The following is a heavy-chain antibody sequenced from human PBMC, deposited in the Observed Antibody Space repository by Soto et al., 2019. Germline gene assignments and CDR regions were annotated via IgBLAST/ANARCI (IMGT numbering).Heavy chain of an antibody. CDR1: GFRFRSYS. CDR3: ARELEYCSNGVCYPYFDS. CDR2: ISSSSYTI. V-gene: IGHV3-48*04. Sequence: EVQLEESGGGLVQPGGSLRLSCAASGFRFRSYSMNWVRQAPGKGLEWLSDISSSSYTIYYADSVKGRFTISRDNAKNSLYLQMDSLRAEDPAVYYCARELEYCSNGVCYPYFDSWGQGTLVTVSS. D-gene: IGHD2-8*01. J-gene: IGHJ4*02.